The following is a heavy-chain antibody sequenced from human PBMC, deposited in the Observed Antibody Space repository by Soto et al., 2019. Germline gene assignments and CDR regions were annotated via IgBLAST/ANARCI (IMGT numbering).Heavy chain of an antibody. CDR3: ARDGPEYCSGGSCYRPWFNY. CDR2: INAANVNT. D-gene: IGHD2-15*01. Sequence: QVQLVQSGAEVKKPGASVKISCKASGYSFSNYDIHWVRQAPGQRPEWMGGINAANVNTLYSQKFQGGLLISRDTYASTAYMELSSVRSEDTALYYCARDGPEYCSGGSCYRPWFNYWGQGTLVTVSS. J-gene: IGHJ4*02. CDR1: GYSFSNYD. V-gene: IGHV1-3*01.